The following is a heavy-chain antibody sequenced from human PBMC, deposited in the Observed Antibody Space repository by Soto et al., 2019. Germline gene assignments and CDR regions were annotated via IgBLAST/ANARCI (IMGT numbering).Heavy chain of an antibody. CDR2: INPSGGST. V-gene: IGHV1-46*01. D-gene: IGHD2-15*01. CDR3: ARIVAGGGGGYYGMDV. Sequence: ASVKVSFKASGYTFTSYYMHWVRQAPGQGLEWMGIINPSGGSTSYAQKFQGRVTMTRDTSTSTVYMELSSLRSEDTAVYYCARIVAGGGGGYYGMDVWGQGTTVTVSS. J-gene: IGHJ6*02. CDR1: GYTFTSYY.